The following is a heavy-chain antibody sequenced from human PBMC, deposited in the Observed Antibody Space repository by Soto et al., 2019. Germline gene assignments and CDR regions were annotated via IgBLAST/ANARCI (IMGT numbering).Heavy chain of an antibody. Sequence: QVQLVQSGPEVKKPGASVKVSCKASGYPFPNYGLSWVRQAPGQGLEWMGWISVSSGNREYTQKYQDRLIMTTDTSTRTAYMELRSLTSDDTAVYYCARGWGHTSGDLDYRGQGTLVIVSS. D-gene: IGHD6-19*01. J-gene: IGHJ4*02. CDR3: ARGWGHTSGDLDY. V-gene: IGHV1-18*04. CDR2: ISVSSGNR. CDR1: GYPFPNYG.